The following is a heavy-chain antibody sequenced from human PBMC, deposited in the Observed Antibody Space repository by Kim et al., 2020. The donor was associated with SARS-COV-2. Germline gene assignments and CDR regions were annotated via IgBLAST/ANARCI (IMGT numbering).Heavy chain of an antibody. CDR1: GYTFTNYG. V-gene: IGHV1-18*04. CDR2: ISAYNGNS. J-gene: IGHJ6*02. Sequence: ASVKVSCKAAGYTFTNYGISWVRQAPGQGLEWMGWISAYNGNSNHAHNFQGRVTMTTDTFTSTAYMELRNLRSDDTAVYYCARWMLEQYYGMDIWG. CDR3: ARWMLEQYYGMDI. D-gene: IGHD1-1*01.